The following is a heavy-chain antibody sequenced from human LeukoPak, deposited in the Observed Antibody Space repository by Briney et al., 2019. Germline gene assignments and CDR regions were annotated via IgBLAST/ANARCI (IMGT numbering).Heavy chain of an antibody. V-gene: IGHV1-2*02. CDR1: GYTFTGYY. CDR2: INPTSGGT. J-gene: IGHJ4*02. CDR3: ARSPHILTGENFDY. Sequence: ASVEVSCKASGYTFTGYYIHWVRQAPGQGLEWMGWINPTSGGTNYAQKFQDRVTMTRDTSISTAYMEVGRLRSAGTAVYYCARSPHILTGENFDYWGQGTLVTVSS. D-gene: IGHD3-9*01.